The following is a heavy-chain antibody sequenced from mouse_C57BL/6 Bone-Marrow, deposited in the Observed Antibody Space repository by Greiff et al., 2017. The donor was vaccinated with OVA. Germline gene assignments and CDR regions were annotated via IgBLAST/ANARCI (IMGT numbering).Heavy chain of an antibody. CDR3: ASPSYYDYERGWFAD. Sequence: EVQLQQSGAELVRPGSSVKMSCKTSGYTFTSYGINWVKQRPGQGLEWIGYIYIGNGYTESHEKFKGKGTLTSDTSSSTAYMQLNSLRSEDSAIYCCASPSYYDYERGWFADWGQGTLVTVSA. D-gene: IGHD2-4*01. V-gene: IGHV1-58*01. CDR1: GYTFTSYG. CDR2: IYIGNGYT. J-gene: IGHJ3*01.